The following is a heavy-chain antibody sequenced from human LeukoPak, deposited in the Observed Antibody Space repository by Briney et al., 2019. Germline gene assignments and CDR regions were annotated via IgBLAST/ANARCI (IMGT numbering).Heavy chain of an antibody. V-gene: IGHV4-59*01. CDR3: ARDLDVRYFDY. J-gene: IGHJ4*02. CDR1: GGSISSYY. CDR2: IYYSATT. Sequence: PSETLSLTCSVSGGSISSYYWNWIRQPPGKGLEWIGFIYYSATTNNNPSLKSRVTISVDTSKSQFFLKLSSVTAADTAVYYCARDLDVRYFDYWGQGTLVTASS. D-gene: IGHD3/OR15-3a*01.